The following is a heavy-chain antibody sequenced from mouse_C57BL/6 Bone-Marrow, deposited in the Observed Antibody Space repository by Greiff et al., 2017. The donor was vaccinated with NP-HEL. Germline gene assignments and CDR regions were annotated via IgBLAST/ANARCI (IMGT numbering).Heavy chain of an antibody. Sequence: VHVKQSGAELVRPGASVKLSCTVSGFNIKDDYMHWVKQRPEQGLEWIGWIDPENGDTEYASKFQGKATLTADTSSNTAYLQLSSLTSEDTAVYYCTTGGSSPYAMDYWGQGTSVTVSS. CDR3: TTGGSSPYAMDY. J-gene: IGHJ4*01. CDR1: GFNIKDDY. CDR2: IDPENGDT. D-gene: IGHD1-1*01. V-gene: IGHV14-4*01.